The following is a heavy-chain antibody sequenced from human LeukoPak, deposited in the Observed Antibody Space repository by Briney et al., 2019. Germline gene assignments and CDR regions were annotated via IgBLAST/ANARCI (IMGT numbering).Heavy chain of an antibody. V-gene: IGHV3-33*06. CDR1: GFTFSSYC. CDR3: AKGGIVEPY. J-gene: IGHJ4*02. Sequence: GGSMRLSCAASGFTFSSYCMHWVRQAPGKGLEWVAVIWYDGSNKYYADSVKGRFTISRDNSKNTLYLQMNSLRAEDTGVYYCAKGGIVEPYWGQGTLVTVSS. D-gene: IGHD1-26*01. CDR2: IWYDGSNK.